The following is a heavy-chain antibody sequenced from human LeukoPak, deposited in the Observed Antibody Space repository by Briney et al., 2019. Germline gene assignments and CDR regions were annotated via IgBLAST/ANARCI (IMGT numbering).Heavy chain of an antibody. Sequence: GSLRLSCAASGFTFSSYAMSWVRQAPGKGLEWISNIRDDSDGTTYADSVKGRFTISRDNAKNSLYLQINSLRAEDTAVYYCVKDLNWAFDYWGQGTLVTVSS. CDR2: IRDDSDGT. V-gene: IGHV3-23*01. CDR3: VKDLNWAFDY. J-gene: IGHJ4*02. CDR1: GFTFSSYA. D-gene: IGHD3-16*01.